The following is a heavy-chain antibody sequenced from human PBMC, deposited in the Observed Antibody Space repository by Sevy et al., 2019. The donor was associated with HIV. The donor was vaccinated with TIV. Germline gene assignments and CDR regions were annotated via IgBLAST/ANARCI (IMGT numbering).Heavy chain of an antibody. J-gene: IGHJ6*02. CDR2: IIPIFGTA. V-gene: IGHV1-69*13. CDR1: GGTFSSYA. Sequence: ASVKVSCKASGGTFSSYAISWVRQAPGQGIEWMGGIIPIFGTANYAQKFQGRVTITADESTSTAYMELSSLRSEDTAVYYCARLTIFGVVIQGGYYYGMDVLGQGTAVTVSS. D-gene: IGHD3-3*01. CDR3: ARLTIFGVVIQGGYYYGMDV.